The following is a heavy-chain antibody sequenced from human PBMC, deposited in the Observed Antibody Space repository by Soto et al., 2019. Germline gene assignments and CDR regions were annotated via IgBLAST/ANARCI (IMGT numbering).Heavy chain of an antibody. D-gene: IGHD1-26*01. Sequence: SETLSPTCTVSGGSISSSSYYWGWIRQPPGKGLEWIGSIYYSGSTYYNPSLKSRVTISVDTSKNQFSLKLSSVTAADTAVYYCARRDSGSYYDYYGMDVWGQGTTVTVSS. V-gene: IGHV4-39*01. CDR2: IYYSGST. J-gene: IGHJ6*02. CDR1: GGSISSSSYY. CDR3: ARRDSGSYYDYYGMDV.